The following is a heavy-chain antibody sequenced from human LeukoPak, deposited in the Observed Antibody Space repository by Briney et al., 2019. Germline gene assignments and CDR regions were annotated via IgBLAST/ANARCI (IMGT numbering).Heavy chain of an antibody. CDR3: SRESGPFSPFGH. Sequence: PSETLSLTSGLSGGSLSSTNWYSWVRQPPGQGLEWIGEISLSGRTNYNPSLKSRVTMSLDESKNHPSLNLASVTAADTAVYYCSRESGPFSPFGHWGQGTLVAVTS. CDR2: ISLSGRT. D-gene: IGHD1-26*01. J-gene: IGHJ4*02. CDR1: GGSLSSTNW. V-gene: IGHV4-4*02.